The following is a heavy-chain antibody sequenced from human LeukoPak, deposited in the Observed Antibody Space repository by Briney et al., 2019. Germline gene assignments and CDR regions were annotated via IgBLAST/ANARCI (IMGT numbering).Heavy chain of an antibody. V-gene: IGHV3-23*01. CDR2: ISTTGGST. CDR1: GFIFNNYA. CDR3: AKDWTTVVTPKGYYFDS. J-gene: IGHJ4*02. D-gene: IGHD4-23*01. Sequence: GGSLRLSCAASGFIFNNYAMSWVRQAPGKGREWVSAISTTGGSTYYADSVKGQFTVSRDNSKNTLSLQMDSLRVEDTALYYCAKDWTTVVTPKGYYFDSWGQGTLVTVSS.